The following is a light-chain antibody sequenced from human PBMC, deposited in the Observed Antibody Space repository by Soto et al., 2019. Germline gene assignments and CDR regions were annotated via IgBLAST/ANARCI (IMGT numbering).Light chain of an antibody. J-gene: IGKJ4*01. CDR2: DAS. Sequence: EIVLTQSPATLSLSPGERATLSCRASQTISTSLAWYQQKPGQAPRLLIYDASNRATGSPARFSGSGSGTDFTLTISSLESEDFATYYCQQVNNYPLTFGGGTKVEI. CDR1: QTISTS. V-gene: IGKV3-11*01. CDR3: QQVNNYPLT.